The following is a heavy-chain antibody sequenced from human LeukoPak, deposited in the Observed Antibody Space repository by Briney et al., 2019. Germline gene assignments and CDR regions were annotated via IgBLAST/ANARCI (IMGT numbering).Heavy chain of an antibody. V-gene: IGHV3-23*01. Sequence: GGSLRLSCAASGFTFSSYAMSWVRQAPGKGLEWVSGISGSGGSTYYADSVKGRFTISRDNSKNTLYLQMNSLRAEDTAVYYCARVANYYDSSGYYYVWGQGTLVTVSS. CDR1: GFTFSSYA. D-gene: IGHD3-22*01. J-gene: IGHJ4*02. CDR2: ISGSGGST. CDR3: ARVANYYDSSGYYYV.